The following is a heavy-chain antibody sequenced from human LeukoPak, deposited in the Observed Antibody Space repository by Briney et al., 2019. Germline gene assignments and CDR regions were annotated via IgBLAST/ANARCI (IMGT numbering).Heavy chain of an antibody. CDR2: IYYSGST. V-gene: IGHV4-39*01. J-gene: IGHJ4*02. CDR1: GGSISSSSYY. CDR3: TRLLRSGSYSYYFDY. D-gene: IGHD3-10*02. Sequence: SETLSLTCTVSGGSISSSSYYWGWIRQPPGKGLEWIGSIYYSGSTYYNPSLKSRVTISVDTSKNQFSLKLSSVTAADTAVYYCTRLLRSGSYSYYFDYWGQGTLVTVSS.